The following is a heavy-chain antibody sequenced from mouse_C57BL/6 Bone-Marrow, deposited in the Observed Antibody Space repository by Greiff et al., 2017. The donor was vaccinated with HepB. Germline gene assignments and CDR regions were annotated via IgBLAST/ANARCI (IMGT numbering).Heavy chain of an antibody. CDR1: GFTFSDYY. J-gene: IGHJ3*01. V-gene: IGHV5-12*01. CDR3: ATHYYGSSWFAY. Sequence: EVQGVESGGGLVQPGGSLKLSCAASGFTFSDYYMYWVRQTPEKRLEWVAYISNGGGSTYYPDTVKGRFTISRDNAKNTLYLQMSRLKSEDTAMYYCATHYYGSSWFAYWGQGTLVTVSA. CDR2: ISNGGGST. D-gene: IGHD1-1*01.